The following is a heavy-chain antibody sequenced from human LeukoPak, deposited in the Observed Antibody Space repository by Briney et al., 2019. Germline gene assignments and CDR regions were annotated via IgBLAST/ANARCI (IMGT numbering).Heavy chain of an antibody. CDR1: GGSISSYY. CDR2: IYYSGST. CDR3: ARAGVPAAMRVTFDY. J-gene: IGHJ4*02. D-gene: IGHD2-2*01. V-gene: IGHV4-59*01. Sequence: PSETLSLTCTVSGGSISSYYWSWIRQPPGKGLEWVGYIYYSGSTNYNPSLKSRVTISVDTSKNQFSLKLSSVTAADTAVYYCARAGVPAAMRVTFDYWGQGTLVTVSS.